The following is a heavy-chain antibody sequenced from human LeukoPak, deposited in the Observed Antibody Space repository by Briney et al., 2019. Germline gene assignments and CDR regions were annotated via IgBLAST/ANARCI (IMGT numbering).Heavy chain of an antibody. CDR2: IIPIFGTA. J-gene: IGHJ6*03. CDR3: ARLESSGWYRTDFIGYYYMDV. V-gene: IGHV1-69*05. Sequence: SVKVSCKASGGTFSSYAISWVRQAPGQGLEWMGRIIPIFGTANYAQKFQGRVTITTDESTSTAYMELSSLRSEDTAVYYCARLESSGWYRTDFIGYYYMDVWGKGTTVTVSS. CDR1: GGTFSSYA. D-gene: IGHD6-19*01.